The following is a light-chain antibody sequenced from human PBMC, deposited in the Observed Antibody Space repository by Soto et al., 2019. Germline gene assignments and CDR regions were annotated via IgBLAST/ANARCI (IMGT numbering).Light chain of an antibody. V-gene: IGLV2-14*01. CDR3: SSYTDSSTLGLYV. CDR1: ISDIGGYEY. CDR2: EVT. Sequence: QSVLTQPASVSGSPGQSITISCTGTISDIGGYEYVSWYQQHPGKAPRLMIYEVTYRPSGVSNRFSGSKSGSTASLTISGLQAEDEADYYCSSYTDSSTLGLYVFGIGTKATVL. J-gene: IGLJ1*01.